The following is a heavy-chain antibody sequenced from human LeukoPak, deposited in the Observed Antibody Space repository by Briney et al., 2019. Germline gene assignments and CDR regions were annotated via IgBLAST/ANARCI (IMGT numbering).Heavy chain of an antibody. Sequence: GGSLRLSCAASGFTFSSYEMNWVRQAPGKGLEWVSYISSSGSNIFYADSVKGRFTISRDNAKNSLYLQMNSLRAEDTAVYYCARGKMGWLQPSGDAFDIWGQGTMVTVSS. V-gene: IGHV3-48*03. CDR1: GFTFSSYE. CDR3: ARGKMGWLQPSGDAFDI. CDR2: ISSSGSNI. D-gene: IGHD5-24*01. J-gene: IGHJ3*02.